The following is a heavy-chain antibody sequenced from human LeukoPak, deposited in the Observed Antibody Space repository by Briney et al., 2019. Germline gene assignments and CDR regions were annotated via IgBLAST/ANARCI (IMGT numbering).Heavy chain of an antibody. CDR2: IYLDGRA. Sequence: HPGGSLRLSCAASGFAVSSKYMNWVRQAPGKGLEWVTVIYLDGRADYADSVKGRFTISSDNSKNTVYLQMNSLKDEDTAVYYCARDAETSLANWGQGTLVTVSP. D-gene: IGHD5-24*01. V-gene: IGHV3-66*01. J-gene: IGHJ4*02. CDR1: GFAVSSKY. CDR3: ARDAETSLAN.